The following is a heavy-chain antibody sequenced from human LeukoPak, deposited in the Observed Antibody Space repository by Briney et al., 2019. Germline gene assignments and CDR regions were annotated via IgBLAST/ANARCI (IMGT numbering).Heavy chain of an antibody. CDR3: ARASGDIVETATMGSY. D-gene: IGHD5-18*01. Sequence: PGWSLRLSCAASGFTFSSYSMNWVRQAPGKGLEWVSSISSSSSSIYYADSVKGRFTISRDNAKNSLYLQMNSLRAEDTAVYYCARASGDIVETATMGSYWGQGTLVTVSP. J-gene: IGHJ4*02. V-gene: IGHV3-21*01. CDR2: ISSSSSSI. CDR1: GFTFSSYS.